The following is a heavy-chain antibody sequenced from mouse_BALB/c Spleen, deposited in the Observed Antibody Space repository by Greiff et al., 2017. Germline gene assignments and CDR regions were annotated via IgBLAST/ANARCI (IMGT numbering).Heavy chain of an antibody. Sequence: EVQVVESGGGLVKPGGSLKLSCAASGFTFSSYAMSWVRQTPEKRLEWVATISSGGSYTYYPDSVKGRFTISRDNAKNTLYLQMSSLRSEDTAMYYCASHGLDYGNLYAMDYWGQGTSVTVSS. J-gene: IGHJ4*01. D-gene: IGHD2-1*01. CDR2: ISSGGSYT. CDR1: GFTFSSYA. V-gene: IGHV5-9-3*01. CDR3: ASHGLDYGNLYAMDY.